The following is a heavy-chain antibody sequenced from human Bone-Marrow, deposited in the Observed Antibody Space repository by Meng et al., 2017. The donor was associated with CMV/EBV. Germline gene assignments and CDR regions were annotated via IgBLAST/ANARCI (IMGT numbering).Heavy chain of an antibody. V-gene: IGHV3-30-3*01. CDR2: ISYDGSNK. CDR3: ARVAREVSSVPIPYLDY. CDR1: GFTFSSYA. Sequence: GGSLRLSCAASGFTFSSYAMHWVRQAPGKGLEWVAVISYDGSNKYYADSVKGRFTISRDNSKNTLYLQMNSLRVEDTAVYYCARVAREVSSVPIPYLDYWGQGALVTGSS. J-gene: IGHJ4*02.